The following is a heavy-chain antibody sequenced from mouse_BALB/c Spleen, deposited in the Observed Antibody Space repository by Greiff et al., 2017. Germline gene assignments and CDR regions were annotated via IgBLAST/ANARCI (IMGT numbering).Heavy chain of an antibody. D-gene: IGHD1-1*01. CDR1: GFTFSSYA. CDR3: ARGLYYYGTSGDAMDY. J-gene: IGHJ4*01. CDR2: ISSGGSYT. V-gene: IGHV5-9-4*01. Sequence: EVMLVESGGGLVKPGGSLKLSCAASGFTFSSYAMSWVRQSPEKRLEWVAEISSGGSYTYYPDTVTGRFTFSRDNAKNTLYLEMSSLRSEDTAMYYCARGLYYYGTSGDAMDYWGQGTSVTVSS.